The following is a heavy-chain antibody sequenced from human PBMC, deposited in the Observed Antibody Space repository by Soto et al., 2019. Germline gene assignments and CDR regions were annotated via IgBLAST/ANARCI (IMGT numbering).Heavy chain of an antibody. CDR1: GYTFTSYG. D-gene: IGHD3-10*01. J-gene: IGHJ6*02. Sequence: QVQLVQSGAEVKKPGASVKVSCKASGYTFTSYGISWVRQALGQGLEWMGWISAYNGNTNYAQKLQGRITMTTDTSTSTAYMELRSLRSDDTAVYYCASRSSGDRYYYYGMDVWGQGTTVSVSS. CDR3: ASRSSGDRYYYYGMDV. CDR2: ISAYNGNT. V-gene: IGHV1-18*01.